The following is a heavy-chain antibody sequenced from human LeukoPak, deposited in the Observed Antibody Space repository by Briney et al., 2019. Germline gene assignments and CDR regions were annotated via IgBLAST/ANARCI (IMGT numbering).Heavy chain of an antibody. V-gene: IGHV5-51*01. D-gene: IGHD2-21*02. J-gene: IGHJ4*02. Sequence: GESLKISCKGSGYSFTSYWIGWVRQMPGKGLEWMGIIYPGDSDTRYSPSFQGQVTISADKSISTAYLQWSSLKASDTAMYYCARLHPYCGGDCYQYYFDYWGQGTLVTVSS. CDR2: IYPGDSDT. CDR3: ARLHPYCGGDCYQYYFDY. CDR1: GYSFTSYW.